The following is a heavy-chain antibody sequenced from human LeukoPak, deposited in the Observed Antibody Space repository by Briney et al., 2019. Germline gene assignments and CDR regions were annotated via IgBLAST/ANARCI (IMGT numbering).Heavy chain of an antibody. CDR3: ARDPPHLCSSTSCFGDY. V-gene: IGHV1-18*01. J-gene: IGHJ4*02. Sequence: ASVKVSCKSSGYTFTNYGISWVRQAPGQGLEWMGWISAYNGNTNYAQKIQGRVTMTTDTSTNTAYMELRSLRSDDTAVYYCARDPPHLCSSTSCFGDYWGQGTLVTVSS. CDR1: GYTFTNYG. D-gene: IGHD2-2*01. CDR2: ISAYNGNT.